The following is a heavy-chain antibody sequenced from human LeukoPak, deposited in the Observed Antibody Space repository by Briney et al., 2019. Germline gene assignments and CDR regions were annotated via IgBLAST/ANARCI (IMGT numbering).Heavy chain of an antibody. V-gene: IGHV3-11*01. Sequence: GGSLRLSCAASGFTFSDYYMSWIRQAPGKGLEWVSYISSSGSTIYYADSVKGRFTISRDNAKNSLYLQMNSLRAEDTAVYYCAKEGSPQVTTMGMDVWGKGTTATVSS. CDR1: GFTFSDYY. CDR2: ISSSGSTI. J-gene: IGHJ6*04. D-gene: IGHD4-11*01. CDR3: AKEGSPQVTTMGMDV.